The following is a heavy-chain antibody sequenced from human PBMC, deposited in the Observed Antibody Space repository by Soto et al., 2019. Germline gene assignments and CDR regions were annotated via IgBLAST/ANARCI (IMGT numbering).Heavy chain of an antibody. D-gene: IGHD1-26*01. Sequence: PSETLSLTCTASGGSINEYYWSWIRQPPGKGLEWIGYIYYIETTNYNPSLKSRVTISVDTSKSQFSLKLSSVTAADTAVYYCARAEYSGSAERYWGQGALVTVS. CDR3: ARAEYSGSAERY. V-gene: IGHV4-59*01. CDR1: GGSINEYY. CDR2: IYYIETT. J-gene: IGHJ4*02.